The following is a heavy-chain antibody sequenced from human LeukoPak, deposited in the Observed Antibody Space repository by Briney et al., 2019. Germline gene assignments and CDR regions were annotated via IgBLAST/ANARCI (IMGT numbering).Heavy chain of an antibody. J-gene: IGHJ6*03. D-gene: IGHD1-26*01. Sequence: PGGSLRLSCAASGFTFSSYSMNWVRQAPGKGLEWVSYISSSGSTIYYADSVKGRFTISRDNAKNSLYLQMNSLRAEDTAVYYCARVRSGSHWRGKYYYYHYMDVWGKGTTVTVSS. V-gene: IGHV3-48*04. CDR1: GFTFSSYS. CDR2: ISSSGSTI. CDR3: ARVRSGSHWRGKYYYYHYMDV.